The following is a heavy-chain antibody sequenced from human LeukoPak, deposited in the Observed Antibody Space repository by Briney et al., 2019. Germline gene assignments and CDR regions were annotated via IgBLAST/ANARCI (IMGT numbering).Heavy chain of an antibody. J-gene: IGHJ6*02. D-gene: IGHD2-2*01. CDR1: GFTFTSYA. CDR2: ISYDGSNK. V-gene: IGHV3-30-3*01. Sequence: GGSLRLSCAASGFTFTSYAMSWVRQAPGKGLEWVAFISYDGSNKYYADSVKGRFTISRDNSKNTLYLQMNSLRTEDTAVYYCARDIVVVPAGLYYYVMDVWGQGTTVTISS. CDR3: ARDIVVVPAGLYYYVMDV.